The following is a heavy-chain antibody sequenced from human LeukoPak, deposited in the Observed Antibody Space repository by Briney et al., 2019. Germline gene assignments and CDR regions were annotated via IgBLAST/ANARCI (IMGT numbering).Heavy chain of an antibody. CDR3: ARDKVAYCGGDCYSWGFDY. CDR2: IWYDGSNK. Sequence: PGGSLRLSCAASGFTFSSYGVHWVRQAPGKGLEWVAVIWYDGSNKYYADSVKGRFTISRDNSKNTLYLQMNSLRAEDTAVYYCARDKVAYCGGDCYSWGFDYWGQGTLVTVSS. V-gene: IGHV3-33*01. J-gene: IGHJ4*02. D-gene: IGHD2-21*02. CDR1: GFTFSSYG.